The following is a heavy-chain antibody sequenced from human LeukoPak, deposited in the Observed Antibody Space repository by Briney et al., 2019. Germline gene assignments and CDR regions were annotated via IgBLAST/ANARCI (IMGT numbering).Heavy chain of an antibody. CDR2: ISAYNGNT. CDR3: AKDHGSTPDY. Sequence: ASVKVSCKAYGYTFTSYGISWVRQAPGQGLEWMGWISAYNGNTNYAQKLQGRVTMTADTSTSTAYMELRSLRSDDTAVYYCAKDHGSTPDYWGQGTLVTVSS. CDR1: GYTFTSYG. J-gene: IGHJ4*02. V-gene: IGHV1-18*01. D-gene: IGHD2-2*01.